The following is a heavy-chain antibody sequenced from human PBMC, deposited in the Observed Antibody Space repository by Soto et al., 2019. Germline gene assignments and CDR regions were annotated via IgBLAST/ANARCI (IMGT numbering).Heavy chain of an antibody. CDR2: ISYDGSNK. CDR1: GFTFSSYA. V-gene: IGHV3-30-3*01. D-gene: IGHD2-15*01. CDR3: AREKRIGFDY. Sequence: PGGSLRLSCAASGFTFSSYAMHWVRQAPGKGLEWVAVISYDGSNKYYADSVKGRFTISRDNSKNTLYLQMNSLRAEDTAVYYCAREKRIGFDYWGQATLGTV. J-gene: IGHJ4*02.